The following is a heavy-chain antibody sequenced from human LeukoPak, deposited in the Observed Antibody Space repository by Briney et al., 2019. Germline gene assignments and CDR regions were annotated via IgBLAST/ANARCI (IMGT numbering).Heavy chain of an antibody. D-gene: IGHD3-22*01. J-gene: IGHJ5*02. V-gene: IGHV1-2*02. Sequence: ASVKVSCKASGYTFTGYYMRWVRQAPGQGLEWMGWINPNSGGTNYAQKFQGRVTMTRDTSISTAYMELSRLGSDDTAVYYCARAGGDYYDSSGYYRTKNNWFDPWGQGTLVTVSS. CDR1: GYTFTGYY. CDR2: INPNSGGT. CDR3: ARAGGDYYDSSGYYRTKNNWFDP.